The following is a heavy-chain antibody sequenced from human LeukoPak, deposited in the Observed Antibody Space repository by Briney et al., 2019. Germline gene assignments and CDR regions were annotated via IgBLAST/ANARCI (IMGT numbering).Heavy chain of an antibody. V-gene: IGHV1-18*01. CDR3: ARDFRYSIGRGNFDY. CDR1: DYTFTSYG. J-gene: IGHJ4*02. CDR2: ISSYNGNT. Sequence: ASVKVSCKASDYTFTSYGLSWVRQAPGQGLEWMGWISSYNGNTNYAQKLQGRVTMTTDTSTSTAYMELSRLRSDDTAVYYCARDFRYSIGRGNFDYWGQGTLVTVSS. D-gene: IGHD6-13*01.